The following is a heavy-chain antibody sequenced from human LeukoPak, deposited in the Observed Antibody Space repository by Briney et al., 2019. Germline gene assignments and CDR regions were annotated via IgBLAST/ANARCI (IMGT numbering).Heavy chain of an antibody. D-gene: IGHD6-19*01. V-gene: IGHV3-23*01. Sequence: GGSLRLSCAASGFTFSSYGMSWVRQAPGKGLEWVSAISGSGGSTYYADSVKGRFTISRDNSKNTLYLQMNSLRAEDTAVYYCAKERGSGWYSHYMDVWGKGTTVTISS. J-gene: IGHJ6*03. CDR1: GFTFSSYG. CDR2: ISGSGGST. CDR3: AKERGSGWYSHYMDV.